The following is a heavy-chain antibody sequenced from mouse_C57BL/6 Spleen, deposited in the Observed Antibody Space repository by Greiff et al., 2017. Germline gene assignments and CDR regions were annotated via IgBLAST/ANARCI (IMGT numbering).Heavy chain of an antibody. V-gene: IGHV14-2*01. J-gene: IGHJ4*01. CDR1: GFNIKDYY. Sequence: EVKLVESGAELVKPGASVKLSCTASGFNIKDYYMHWVKQRTEQGLEWIGRIDPEDGETKYAPKFQGKATITADTSSNTAYLQLSSLTSEDTAVYYCVYYDYDILYAMDYWGQGTSVTVSS. CDR2: IDPEDGET. D-gene: IGHD2-4*01. CDR3: VYYDYDILYAMDY.